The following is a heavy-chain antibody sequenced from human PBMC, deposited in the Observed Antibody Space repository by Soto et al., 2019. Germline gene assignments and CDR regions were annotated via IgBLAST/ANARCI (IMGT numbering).Heavy chain of an antibody. J-gene: IGHJ6*02. V-gene: IGHV4-31*03. Sequence: PSETLSLTCTVSGGSISSGGYYWSWIRQHPGKGLEWIGYIYYSGSTYYNPSLKSRVTISVDTSKNQFSLKLSSVTAADTAVYYCARGTWFGAPYGMDVWGQGTTVTVSS. CDR3: ARGTWFGAPYGMDV. CDR1: GGSISSGGYY. D-gene: IGHD3-10*01. CDR2: IYYSGST.